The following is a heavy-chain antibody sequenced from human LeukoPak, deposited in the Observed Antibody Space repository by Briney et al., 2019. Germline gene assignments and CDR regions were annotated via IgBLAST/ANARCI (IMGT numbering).Heavy chain of an antibody. J-gene: IGHJ4*02. Sequence: PGGSLRLSCAASGFTFGSYSMNWVRQAPGKGLEWVSYISSSGSTIYYADSGKGRFTISRDNSKNTLYLQMNSLRAEDTAVYYCARDSMVRGVRGVYFDYWGQGTLVTVSS. CDR2: ISSSGSTI. CDR3: ARDSMVRGVRGVYFDY. V-gene: IGHV3-48*01. CDR1: GFTFGSYS. D-gene: IGHD3-10*01.